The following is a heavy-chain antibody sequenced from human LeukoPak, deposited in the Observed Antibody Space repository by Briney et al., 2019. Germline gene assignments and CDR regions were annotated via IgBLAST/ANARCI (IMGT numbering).Heavy chain of an antibody. CDR1: GGTFSSYA. V-gene: IGHV1-69*06. CDR3: ARYYYGSGSYSYYYYGMDV. D-gene: IGHD3-10*01. CDR2: IIPIFGTA. Sequence: GASVKVSCKASGGTFSSYAISWVRQAPGQGLEWMGGIIPIFGTANYAQKFQGRVTITADKSTSTAYMELSSLRSEDTAVYYCARYYYGSGSYSYYYYGMDVWGKGTTVTVSS. J-gene: IGHJ6*04.